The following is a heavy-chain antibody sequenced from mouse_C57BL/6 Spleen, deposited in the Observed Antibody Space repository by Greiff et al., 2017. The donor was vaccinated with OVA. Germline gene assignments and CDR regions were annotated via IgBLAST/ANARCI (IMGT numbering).Heavy chain of an antibody. V-gene: IGHV1-59*01. D-gene: IGHD2-10*02. CDR2: IDPSDSYT. CDR3: ARGYGNYPHWYFDV. CDR1: GYTFTSYW. Sequence: QVHVKQPGAELVRPGTSVKLSCKASGYTFTSYWMHWVKQRPGQGLEWIGVIDPSDSYTNYNQKFKGKATLTVDTSSSTAYMQLSSLTSEDSAVYYCARGYGNYPHWYFDVWGTGTTVTVSS. J-gene: IGHJ1*03.